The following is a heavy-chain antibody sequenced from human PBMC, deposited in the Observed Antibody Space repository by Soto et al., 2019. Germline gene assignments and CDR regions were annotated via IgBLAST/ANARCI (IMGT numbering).Heavy chain of an antibody. CDR3: AKDIPYCSGGSCYSGIFDY. J-gene: IGHJ4*02. V-gene: IGHV3-9*01. CDR2: ISWNSGSI. D-gene: IGHD2-15*01. CDR1: GFTFDDYA. Sequence: VQLVESGGGLVQPGRSLRLSCAASGFTFDDYAMHWVRQAPGKGLEWVSGISWNSGSIGYADSVKGRFTISRDNAKNSLYLQMNSLRSEDTALYYCAKDIPYCSGGSCYSGIFDYWGQGTLVTVSS.